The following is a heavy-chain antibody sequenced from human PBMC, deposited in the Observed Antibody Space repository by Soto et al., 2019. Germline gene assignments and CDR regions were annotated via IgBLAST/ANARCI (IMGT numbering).Heavy chain of an antibody. CDR3: ARSHTSLDY. CDR2: IIPILGIA. Sequence: QVQLVQSGAEVKKPGSSVKVSCKASGGTFSSYTISWVRQAPGQGLEWMGRIIPILGIANYAQKFQGRVTXLADKATSTAYMELSSLRSEDTAVYYCARSHTSLDYWGQGTLVTVSS. V-gene: IGHV1-69*02. D-gene: IGHD2-2*02. J-gene: IGHJ4*02. CDR1: GGTFSSYT.